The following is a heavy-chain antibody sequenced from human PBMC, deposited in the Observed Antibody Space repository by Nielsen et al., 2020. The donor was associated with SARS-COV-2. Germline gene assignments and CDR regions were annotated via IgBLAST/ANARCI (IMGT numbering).Heavy chain of an antibody. D-gene: IGHD1-7*01. CDR2: TYYRSKWYN. V-gene: IGHV6-1*01. J-gene: IGHJ6*03. Sequence: WIRQSPSRGLEWLGRTYYRSKWYNDYAVSVKSRITINPDTSKNQFSLKLSSVTAADTAVYYCARQLKITGTTPLYYYYYMDVWGKGTTVTVSS. CDR3: ARQLKITGTTPLYYYYYMDV.